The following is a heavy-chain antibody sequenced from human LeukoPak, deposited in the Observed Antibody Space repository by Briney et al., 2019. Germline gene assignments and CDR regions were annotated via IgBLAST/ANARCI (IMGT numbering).Heavy chain of an antibody. V-gene: IGHV3-7*01. CDR1: GFTFSNAW. CDR3: ARKLGTPGP. D-gene: IGHD4-23*01. CDR2: INQDGGEK. Sequence: GGPLRLSCAASGFTFSNAWMSWVRQAPGKGLERVANINQDGGEKYYVDSVKGRFTISRDNAKNALYLQMNSLRAEDTAVYYCARKLGTPGPWGQGTLVTVSS. J-gene: IGHJ5*02.